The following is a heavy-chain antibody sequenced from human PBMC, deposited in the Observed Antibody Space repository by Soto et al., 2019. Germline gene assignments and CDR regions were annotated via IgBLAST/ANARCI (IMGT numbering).Heavy chain of an antibody. CDR3: ARDQAVDSSSRYWYDP. CDR1: GYIFTGYY. J-gene: IGHJ5*02. D-gene: IGHD6-13*01. CDR2: INAGNGNT. Sequence: ASVKVSCKASGYIFTGYYMQWVRQAPGQGLEWMGWINAGNGNTKYSQKFQGRVTITRDTSASTAYMELSSLRSEDTAVYYCARDQAVDSSSRYWYDPWGQGTLVNVSS. V-gene: IGHV1-3*01.